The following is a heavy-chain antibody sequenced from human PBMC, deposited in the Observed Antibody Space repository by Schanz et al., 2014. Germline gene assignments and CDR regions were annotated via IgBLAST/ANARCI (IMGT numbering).Heavy chain of an antibody. V-gene: IGHV3-30*04. Sequence: QVQLVESGGGVVQPGRSLRLSCAASGFTFISYAMHWVRQAPGKGLEWVAVISYDVTNKYYADSVKGRFTISRDNSKTTLYRQMTSRRAEDTAVYYCARAWNYDIVTADYGVLDYWGQGALVTVSS. CDR3: ARAWNYDIVTADYGVLDY. CDR2: ISYDVTNK. CDR1: GFTFISYA. J-gene: IGHJ4*02. D-gene: IGHD3-9*01.